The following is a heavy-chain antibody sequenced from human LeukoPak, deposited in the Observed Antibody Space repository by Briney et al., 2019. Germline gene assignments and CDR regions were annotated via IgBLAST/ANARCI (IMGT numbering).Heavy chain of an antibody. D-gene: IGHD5-24*01. J-gene: IGHJ4*02. CDR1: GFTFSSYS. CDR2: ISDSGNYI. V-gene: IGHV3-21*01. Sequence: PGGSLGLSCAVSGFTFSSYSMSWVRQAPGKGLEWVSSISDSGNYIYYADSVKGRFTISRDNAKNSLYLQMNSLRAEDTAVYYCARETNEMFDYWGQGTLVTVSS. CDR3: ARETNEMFDY.